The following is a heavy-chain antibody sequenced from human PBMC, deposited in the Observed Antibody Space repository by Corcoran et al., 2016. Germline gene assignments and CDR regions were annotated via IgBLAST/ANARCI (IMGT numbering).Heavy chain of an antibody. CDR2: INPSGGST. D-gene: IGHD1-26*01. CDR3: ATVWELLPGNYYYYGMDV. Sequence: QVQLVQSGAEVKKPGASVKVSCKASGYTFTSYYMHWVRQAPGQGLEWMGIINPSGGSTSDAQKFQGRVTMTRDTSTSTVYMELSSLRSEDTAVDYCATVWELLPGNYYYYGMDVWGQGTTVTVSS. J-gene: IGHJ6*02. CDR1: GYTFTSYY. V-gene: IGHV1-46*01.